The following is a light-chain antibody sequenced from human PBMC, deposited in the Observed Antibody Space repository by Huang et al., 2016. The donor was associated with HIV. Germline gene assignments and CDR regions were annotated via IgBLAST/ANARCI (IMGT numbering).Light chain of an antibody. CDR3: QQYGSTPPT. Sequence: EIVLTQSPGILSLSPGERASLSCRASHSVRRSYLACDQQKPGQAPRLLIYDASSRAIGIPDRFSCSGSGTDFILSISRLEPEDVAVYHCQQYGSTPPTFGGGTKVEIK. CDR1: HSVRRSY. CDR2: DAS. J-gene: IGKJ4*01. V-gene: IGKV3-20*01.